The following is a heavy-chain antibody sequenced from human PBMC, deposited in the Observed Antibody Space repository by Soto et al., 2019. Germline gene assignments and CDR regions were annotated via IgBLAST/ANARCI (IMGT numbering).Heavy chain of an antibody. CDR1: GGTFNTYA. CDR2: SSPMFGAA. V-gene: IGHV1-69*19. Sequence: QVQLVQSGAEMKKPGSSVKVSCQSSGGTFNTYAMNWVRQAPGQGPEWMGDSSPMFGAANYAPKFQGRVTIAADESTGTSHMQLSSLTSEDTALYFCAREVQVHTPAFVYWGQGTLVTV. CDR3: AREVQVHTPAFVY. J-gene: IGHJ4*02. D-gene: IGHD3-10*01.